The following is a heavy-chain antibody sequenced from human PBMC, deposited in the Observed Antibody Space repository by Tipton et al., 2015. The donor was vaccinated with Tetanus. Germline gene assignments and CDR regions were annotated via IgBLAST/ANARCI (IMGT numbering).Heavy chain of an antibody. Sequence: GLVKPSETLSLTCTVSGGSVNSGSYYWSWIRQPPGKGLEWIGYIYQSGSTSYSPSLESRVTISLETSKNQVSLGLSSVTAADPAVYYCARDGPYYSDPGNDYHFYGMDVWGQGTTVTVSS. J-gene: IGHJ6*02. CDR2: IYQSGST. CDR1: GGSVNSGSYY. D-gene: IGHD3-22*01. V-gene: IGHV4-61*01. CDR3: ARDGPYYSDPGNDYHFYGMDV.